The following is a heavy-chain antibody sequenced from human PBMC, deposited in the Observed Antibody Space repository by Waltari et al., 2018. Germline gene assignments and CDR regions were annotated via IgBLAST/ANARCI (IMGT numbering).Heavy chain of an antibody. CDR3: ATGVKWESYFDY. D-gene: IGHD1-26*01. CDR2: FDPEDGET. Sequence: QGQLVKAGAEVKKNGASVKGSCKVSGYTRTELSMNWVRQAPGKGLEWMGGFDPEDGETIYAQKFQGIVPMTEYTSTDTAYMELSSLRSEDTAVYYCATGVKWESYFDYWGQGTLVTVSS. CDR1: GYTRTELS. J-gene: IGHJ4*02. V-gene: IGHV1-24*01.